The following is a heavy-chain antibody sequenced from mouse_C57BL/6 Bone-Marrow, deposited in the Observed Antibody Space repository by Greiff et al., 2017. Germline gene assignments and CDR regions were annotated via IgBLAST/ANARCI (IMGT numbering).Heavy chain of an antibody. CDR2: ISDGGSYT. J-gene: IGHJ4*01. Sequence: EVHLVESGGGLVKPGGSLKLSCAASGFTFSSYAMSWVRQTPEKRLEWVATISDGGSYTYYPDNVKGRFTISRDNAKNNLYLQMSHLKSEDTAMYYCARGTAQAPYYAMDYWGQGTSVTVSS. CDR3: ARGTAQAPYYAMDY. V-gene: IGHV5-4*01. D-gene: IGHD3-2*02. CDR1: GFTFSSYA.